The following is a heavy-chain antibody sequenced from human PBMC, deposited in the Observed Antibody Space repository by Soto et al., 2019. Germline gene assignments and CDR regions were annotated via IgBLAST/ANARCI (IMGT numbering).Heavy chain of an antibody. V-gene: IGHV4-31*03. J-gene: IGHJ4*02. D-gene: IGHD3-9*01. CDR3: ASQKPNYDILTGYYFFDY. CDR1: GASIPYGGYS. CDR2: IYYSGST. Sequence: SETLSLTCTFSGASIPYGGYSWSWIRQPPGKGLEWIGYIYYSGSTYYNPSLKSRVTISVDTSKNQFSLKLSSVTAADTAVYYCASQKPNYDILTGYYFFDYWGQGTLVTVS.